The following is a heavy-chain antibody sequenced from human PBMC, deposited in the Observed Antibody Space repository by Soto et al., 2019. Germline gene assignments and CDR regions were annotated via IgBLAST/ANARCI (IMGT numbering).Heavy chain of an antibody. Sequence: GGSLRLSCAASGFTFSSYGMHWVRQAPGKGLEWVAVIWYDGSNKYYADSVKGRFTISRDNSKNTLYLQMNSLRAEDTAVYYGARDLAAYWFFDLWGRGTLVTVSS. V-gene: IGHV3-33*08. CDR3: ARDLAAYWFFDL. D-gene: IGHD2-15*01. CDR2: IWYDGSNK. CDR1: GFTFSSYG. J-gene: IGHJ2*01.